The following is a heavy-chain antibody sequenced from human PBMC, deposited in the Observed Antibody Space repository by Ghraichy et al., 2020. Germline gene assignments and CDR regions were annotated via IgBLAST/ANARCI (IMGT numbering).Heavy chain of an antibody. V-gene: IGHV4-61*01. CDR1: GGSVSSGSYY. J-gene: IGHJ4*02. CDR2: IYYSGST. D-gene: IGHD6-13*01. Sequence: SETLSLTCTVPGGSVSSGSYYWSWIRQPPGKGLEWIGYIYYSGSTNYNPSLKSRVTISGDTSKNQFSLKLSSVTAADTAVYYCARDIALEWGQGTLVTVSS. CDR3: ARDIALE.